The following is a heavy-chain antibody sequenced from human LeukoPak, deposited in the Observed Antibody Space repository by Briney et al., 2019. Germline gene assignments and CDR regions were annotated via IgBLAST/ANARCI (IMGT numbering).Heavy chain of an antibody. CDR3: TRLGSYCSGGSCLNYYYGMDV. Sequence: ASVKVSCKASGYTFTSYGISWVRQAPGQGLEWMGWISAYNGNTNYAQKLQGRVTMTTDTSTSTAYMELRSLRSDDTAVYYCTRLGSYCSGGSCLNYYYGMDVWGQGTTVTVSS. V-gene: IGHV1-18*01. CDR1: GYTFTSYG. D-gene: IGHD2-15*01. CDR2: ISAYNGNT. J-gene: IGHJ6*02.